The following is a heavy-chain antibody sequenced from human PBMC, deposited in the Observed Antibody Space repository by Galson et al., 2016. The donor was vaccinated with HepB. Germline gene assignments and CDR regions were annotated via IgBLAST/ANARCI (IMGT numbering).Heavy chain of an antibody. D-gene: IGHD3-16*01. CDR1: GFLFSNFG. CDR2: MLPDADNK. Sequence: LRLSCAASGFLFSNFGFHWVRQAPGKGLEWVAVMLPDADNKYYAESVKGRFTVSRDNSKNTLYLQMNSLRAEDTAVYYCARDLFLGGPVRDPWGQGTLVIVSS. V-gene: IGHV3-33*01. J-gene: IGHJ5*02. CDR3: ARDLFLGGPVRDP.